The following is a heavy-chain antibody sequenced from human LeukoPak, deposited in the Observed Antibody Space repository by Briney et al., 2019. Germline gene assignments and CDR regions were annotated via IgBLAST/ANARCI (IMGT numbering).Heavy chain of an antibody. CDR2: IYYSGST. J-gene: IGHJ5*02. D-gene: IGHD3-10*01. CDR3: ARSRGWFDP. CDR1: GGSISSYY. Sequence: SETLSLTCTVSGGSISSYYWSWIRQPPGKGLEWMGYIYYSGSTNYNPSLKSRVTISVDTSKNQFSLKLSSVTAADTAVYYCARSRGWFDPWGQGTLVTVSS. V-gene: IGHV4-59*01.